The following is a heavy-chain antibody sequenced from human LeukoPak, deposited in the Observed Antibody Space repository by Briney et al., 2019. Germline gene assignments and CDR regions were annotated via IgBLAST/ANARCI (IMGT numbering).Heavy chain of an antibody. J-gene: IGHJ3*02. CDR1: GFNFGTYS. Sequence: PGRSLRLSCAASGFNFGTYSMHWVRQAPGKGLEWVAVISYDGSNKYYADSVKGRFTISRDNSKNTLYLQMNSLRAEDTAVYYCARDCTVTTGGGAFDIWGQGAMVTVSS. CDR3: ARDCTVTTGGGAFDI. CDR2: ISYDGSNK. D-gene: IGHD4-17*01. V-gene: IGHV3-30*19.